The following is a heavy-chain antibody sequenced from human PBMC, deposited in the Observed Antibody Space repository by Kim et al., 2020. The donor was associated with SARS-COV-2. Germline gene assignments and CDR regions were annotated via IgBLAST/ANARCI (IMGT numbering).Heavy chain of an antibody. V-gene: IGHV3-21*01. D-gene: IGHD2-21*02. CDR3: ARRGDKSCLDY. CDR2: I. J-gene: IGHJ4*02. Sequence: IYYADSVKGRFTISRDNAKNSLYLQMNSLRAEDTAVYYCARRGDKSCLDYWGQGTLVTVSS.